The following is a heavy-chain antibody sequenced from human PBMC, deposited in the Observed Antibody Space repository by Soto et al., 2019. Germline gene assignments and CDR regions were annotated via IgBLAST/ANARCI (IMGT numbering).Heavy chain of an antibody. CDR2: IYSGGYT. CDR3: ATQRGGGGY. V-gene: IGHV3-53*01. CDR1: GFTVSNNY. J-gene: IGHJ4*02. Sequence: EVQLVESGGGLIQPGGSLRLSCAVSGFTVSNNYMSWVRQAPGKGLEGVSVIYSGGYTAYGDSVKGRFTISRDNSKNTLYLQITSQGPRAAAVFYGATQRGGGGYWGQGTLVTVSS. D-gene: IGHD3-10*01.